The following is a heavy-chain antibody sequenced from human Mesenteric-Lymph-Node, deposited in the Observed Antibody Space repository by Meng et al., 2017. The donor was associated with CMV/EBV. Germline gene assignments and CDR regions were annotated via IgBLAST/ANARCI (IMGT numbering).Heavy chain of an antibody. J-gene: IGHJ4*02. Sequence: GESLKISCAASGFTFSSYWMSWVRQAPGKGLEWVANIKQDGSEKYYVDSVKGRFTISRDNAKNSLYLQMNSLRAEDTAVYYCARPFYCTNGVCRDYWGQGTLVTVSS. V-gene: IGHV3-7*01. D-gene: IGHD2-8*01. CDR1: GFTFSSYW. CDR2: IKQDGSEK. CDR3: ARPFYCTNGVCRDY.